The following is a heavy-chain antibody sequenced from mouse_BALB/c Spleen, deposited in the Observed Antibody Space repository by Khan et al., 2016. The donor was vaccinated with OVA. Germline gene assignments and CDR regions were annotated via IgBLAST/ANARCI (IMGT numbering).Heavy chain of an antibody. CDR3: SRNYYGSSYAMDY. Sequence: QIQLVQSGPELKKPGETVKISCKASGYTFTNYGMNWVKQAPGKGLKWMGWINTYTRQPTYADDFKGRFAFSLETSASTAYFQINNLKNEDTATYFCSRNYYGSSYAMDYWGQGTSVTVSS. CDR1: GYTFTNYG. J-gene: IGHJ4*01. D-gene: IGHD1-1*01. V-gene: IGHV9-3-1*01. CDR2: INTYTRQP.